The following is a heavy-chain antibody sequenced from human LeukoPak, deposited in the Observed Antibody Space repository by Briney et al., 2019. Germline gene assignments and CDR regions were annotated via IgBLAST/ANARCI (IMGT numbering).Heavy chain of an antibody. D-gene: IGHD6-13*01. Sequence: ASVKVSCKASGYSFTTRALNWVRQAPGKGYELVGLINTNTGYPTYAQGFTGRVVFSLDTSVSKAYLQIRSLKAEDTAVDYCAILAAALDYWGQGTLVTVSS. CDR1: GYSFTTRA. V-gene: IGHV7-4-1*02. CDR2: INTNTGYP. CDR3: AILAAALDY. J-gene: IGHJ4*02.